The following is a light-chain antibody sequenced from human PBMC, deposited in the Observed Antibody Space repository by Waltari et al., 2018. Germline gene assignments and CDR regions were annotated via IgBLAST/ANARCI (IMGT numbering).Light chain of an antibody. CDR2: DVS. J-gene: IGLJ3*02. Sequence: QSALTQPASVSGSPGQSIIISCTGTSNDIGGYDHVSWYQQHPGKAPKLIIYDVSDRPSGVSNRFSGSRSANTASLAISGLLAEDEADYYCGSYTGSDAWVFGGGTK. CDR3: GSYTGSDAWV. V-gene: IGLV2-14*03. CDR1: SNDIGGYDH.